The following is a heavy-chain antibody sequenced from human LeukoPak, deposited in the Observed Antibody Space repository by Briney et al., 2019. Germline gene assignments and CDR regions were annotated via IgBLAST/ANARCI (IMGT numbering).Heavy chain of an antibody. D-gene: IGHD5-18*01. J-gene: IGHJ6*03. Sequence: SSGSTYYNPSLKSRVTVSFDTSKNQFSLSLTSVTAADTAAYYCTKRRGYSFGFDYYYMDVWGKGTTVTISS. CDR2: SSGST. CDR3: TKRRGYSFGFDYYYMDV. V-gene: IGHV4-39*01.